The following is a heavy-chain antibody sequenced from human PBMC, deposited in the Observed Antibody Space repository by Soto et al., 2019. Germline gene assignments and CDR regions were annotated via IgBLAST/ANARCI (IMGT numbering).Heavy chain of an antibody. CDR1: GFTFSSSD. D-gene: IGHD2-2*02. V-gene: IGHV3-30*03. J-gene: IGHJ6*02. CDR2: ITYEGLNT. CDR3: EKLIYPRDSGGLDV. Sequence: QVQLVQSGGGVVQPGRSLRLSCATSGFTFSSSDMQWVRHAPGKGLEWVALITYEGLNTSYADSVRGRFIISRDNSKNTLYPQMHSLRPDNTAVYYVEKLIYPRDSGGLDVGSQAATVITSS.